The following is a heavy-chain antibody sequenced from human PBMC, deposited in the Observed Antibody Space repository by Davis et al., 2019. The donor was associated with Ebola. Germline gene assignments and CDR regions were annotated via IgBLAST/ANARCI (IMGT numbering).Heavy chain of an antibody. Sequence: MPGGSLRLSCTVSGGSTNNYYWHWIRQPPGKGLQWIGYIYSSGATNYDSSLTSRVTISVDTSKNQISLKLNSVTTADTAIYFCARGMEWTEWWIAPWGQGTLVTVSS. CDR3: ARGMEWTEWWIAP. D-gene: IGHD3-3*01. J-gene: IGHJ5*02. V-gene: IGHV4-59*01. CDR1: GGSTNNYY. CDR2: IYSSGAT.